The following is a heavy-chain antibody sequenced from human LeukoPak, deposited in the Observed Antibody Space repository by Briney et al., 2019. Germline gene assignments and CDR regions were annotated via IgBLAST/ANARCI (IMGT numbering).Heavy chain of an antibody. V-gene: IGHV3-23*01. J-gene: IGHJ3*02. Sequence: GGCLRLSCAASEFTFSSYGMSWVRQAPGKGLEWVSSISGSGGSTQYADSVQGRFAISRDNSKNTLYLQMNSLRVEDTAVYFCARDLNGDYIGTYMWGRGTMVSVSS. CDR2: ISGSGGST. CDR3: ARDLNGDYIGTYM. D-gene: IGHD4-17*01. CDR1: EFTFSSYG.